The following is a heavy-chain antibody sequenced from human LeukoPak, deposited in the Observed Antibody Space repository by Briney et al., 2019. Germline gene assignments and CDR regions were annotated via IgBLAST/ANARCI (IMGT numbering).Heavy chain of an antibody. CDR3: AKDATASPYFHWFDN. Sequence: GGSLRLSCVASGFTFSSYAMNWVRQAPGKGLEWVAGISSGDRTFHAESVKGRFTISRDKSKDTLYLQMNSLRAEDTAVYYCAKDATASPYFHWFDNWGQGTQVIVSS. CDR2: ISSGDRT. D-gene: IGHD3-9*01. CDR1: GFTFSSYA. V-gene: IGHV3-23*01. J-gene: IGHJ4*02.